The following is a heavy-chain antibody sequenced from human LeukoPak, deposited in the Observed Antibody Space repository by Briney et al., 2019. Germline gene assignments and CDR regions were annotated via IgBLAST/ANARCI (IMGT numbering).Heavy chain of an antibody. D-gene: IGHD2-2*01. CDR1: GFTFSSHH. V-gene: IGHV3-7*01. CDR2: IKPDGSEK. J-gene: IGHJ4*02. Sequence: GGSLRLSCVASGFTFSSHHMNWVHQTPGKGLESVATIKPDGSEKYYVDSVKGRFTISRDNAKSSLYLQMNSLRAEDTGVYFCARVSSYCDYWGQGTLVTVSS. CDR3: ARVSSYCDY.